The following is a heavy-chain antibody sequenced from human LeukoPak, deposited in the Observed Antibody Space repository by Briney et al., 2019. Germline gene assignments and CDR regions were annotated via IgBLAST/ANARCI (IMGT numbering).Heavy chain of an antibody. J-gene: IGHJ5*02. Sequence: SSETLSLTCTVSGRSISSYYWSWIRQPPGKEQEWIGYIYSSGSTNYNPSLKSRVTISVDTSKNQFSLKLSSVTATDTAVYYCARQSGTRGKGDWFDPWGQGTLVTVSS. CDR2: IYSSGST. D-gene: IGHD1-7*01. CDR3: ARQSGTRGKGDWFDP. CDR1: GRSISSYY. V-gene: IGHV4-59*08.